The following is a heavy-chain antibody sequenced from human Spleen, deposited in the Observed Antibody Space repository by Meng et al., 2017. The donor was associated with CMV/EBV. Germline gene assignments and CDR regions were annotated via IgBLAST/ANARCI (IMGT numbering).Heavy chain of an antibody. CDR2: INHSGST. J-gene: IGHJ5*02. D-gene: IGHD5-24*01. CDR1: GGSFSGYY. CDR3: ANRAGFDP. V-gene: IGHV4-34*01. Sequence: QVQLQRWGAGLLKPSETLSLTCAVYGGSFSGYYWSWIRQPPGKGLEWIGEINHSGSTNYNPSLKSRVTISVDTSKNQFSLKLSSVTAADTAVYYCANRAGFDPWGQGTLVTVSS.